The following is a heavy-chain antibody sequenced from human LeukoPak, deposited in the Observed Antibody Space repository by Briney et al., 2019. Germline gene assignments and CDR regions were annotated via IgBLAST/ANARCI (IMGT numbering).Heavy chain of an antibody. CDR1: GDSFTSYW. CDR3: ARHSSGYSSSWYQNNWFDP. V-gene: IGHV5-51*01. D-gene: IGHD6-13*01. CDR2: IYPGDPDT. Sequence: RGGSLKISCKGSGDSFTSYWIGWVRHMPGKGLEWMGIIYPGDPDTRYSPSFQGQVTSSADKSISTAYLQWSSLKASDTAMYYCARHSSGYSSSWYQNNWFDPWGQGTLVTVSS. J-gene: IGHJ5*02.